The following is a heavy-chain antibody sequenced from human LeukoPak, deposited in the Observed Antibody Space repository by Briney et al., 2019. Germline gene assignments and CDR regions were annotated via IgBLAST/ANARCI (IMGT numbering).Heavy chain of an antibody. Sequence: GGSLRLSCGASGFTFSNYGMHWVRQAPGKGLEWVAFIRYDGSNKYYADSVKGRFTISRDNSKNTLYLQMNSLRAEDTAVYYCASSDAGYSSSWATYNWFDPCGQGTLVTVSS. J-gene: IGHJ5*02. D-gene: IGHD6-13*01. V-gene: IGHV3-30*02. CDR3: ASSDAGYSSSWATYNWFDP. CDR1: GFTFSNYG. CDR2: IRYDGSNK.